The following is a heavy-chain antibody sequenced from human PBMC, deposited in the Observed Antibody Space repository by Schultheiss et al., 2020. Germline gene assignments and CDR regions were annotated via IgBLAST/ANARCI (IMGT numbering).Heavy chain of an antibody. Sequence: SETLSLTCTVSGGSISSSSYYWGWIRQSPGKGLEWIGSVFYRGGTYYNPSLSSRVTISIDTSKNQFSLKLSSVTAADTAVYYCARGKYGDYSSWFDPWGQGTLVTVSS. D-gene: IGHD4-17*01. V-gene: IGHV4-39*01. CDR2: VFYRGGT. J-gene: IGHJ5*02. CDR3: ARGKYGDYSSWFDP. CDR1: GGSISSSSYY.